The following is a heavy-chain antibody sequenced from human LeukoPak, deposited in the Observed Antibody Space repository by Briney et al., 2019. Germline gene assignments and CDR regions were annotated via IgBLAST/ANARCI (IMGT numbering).Heavy chain of an antibody. CDR3: AKDRMAGTFFDS. D-gene: IGHD1-1*01. J-gene: IGHJ4*02. V-gene: IGHV3-30*18. CDR1: GCSVGNEC. CDR2: MSDERSNK. Sequence: GGSLRLSGGAAGCSVGNECRHWGRQSPGKALEWVALMSDERSNKYYADSVKGRFTISRDNSKNTLYLQMNSLRAEDTAVYYCAKDRMAGTFFDSWGQGTLVTASS.